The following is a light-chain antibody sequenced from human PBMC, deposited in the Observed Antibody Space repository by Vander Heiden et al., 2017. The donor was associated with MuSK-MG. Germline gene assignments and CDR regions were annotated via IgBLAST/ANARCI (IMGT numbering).Light chain of an antibody. CDR1: SSDAGGYNY. Sequence: QSALTQPASVSGSPGQSITLSCTGTSSDAGGYNYVSWYQQHPGKAPKLMIYDVSNRPSGVSNRFSGSKSGNTASRTISGLQAEDEADYYCSSYTSSSTPLFGGGTKLTVL. V-gene: IGLV2-14*01. J-gene: IGLJ2*01. CDR3: SSYTSSSTPL. CDR2: DVS.